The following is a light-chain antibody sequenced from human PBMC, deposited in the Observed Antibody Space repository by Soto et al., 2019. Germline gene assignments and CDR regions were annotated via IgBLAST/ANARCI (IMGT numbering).Light chain of an antibody. CDR3: QQTYSTPPT. CDR2: AAS. Sequence: IPLTQSPSSLSASVGEIVTITCRASQGISSYLAWYQQKPGKAPKLMIYAASTLQSGVPSRFSGSGSGTDFTLTISSLQPEDFATYYCQQTYSTPPTFGQGTKVDIK. CDR1: QGISSY. J-gene: IGKJ1*01. V-gene: IGKV1-39*01.